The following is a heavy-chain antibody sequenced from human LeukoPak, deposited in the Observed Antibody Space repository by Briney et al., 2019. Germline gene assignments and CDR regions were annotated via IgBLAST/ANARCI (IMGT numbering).Heavy chain of an antibody. J-gene: IGHJ6*02. CDR2: INPNSGGT. CDR3: ARVGDYDFWSGYWGYCYYYGMDV. Sequence: ASVKVSCKASGYTFTGYYMHWVRQAPGQGLEWMGRINPNSGGTNYAQKFQGRVTMTRDTSIGTAYMELSRLRSDDTAVYYCARVGDYDFWSGYWGYCYYYGMDVWGQGTTVTVSS. D-gene: IGHD3-3*01. CDR1: GYTFTGYY. V-gene: IGHV1-2*06.